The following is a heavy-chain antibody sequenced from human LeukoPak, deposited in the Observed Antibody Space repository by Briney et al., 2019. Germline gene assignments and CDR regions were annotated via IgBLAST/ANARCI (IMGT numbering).Heavy chain of an antibody. CDR2: ISSGGST. CDR3: ARGDDYKSTLFDY. V-gene: IGHV4-59*01. CDR1: GASITRYF. D-gene: IGHD5-12*01. J-gene: IGHJ4*02. Sequence: PSETLSLTCTVSGASITRYFWNWIRQPPGKELVWIGYISSGGSTNYNPSLKSRVTISIDTSKNQFSLKLTSATAADTAVYYCARGDDYKSTLFDYWGQGTLVTVSS.